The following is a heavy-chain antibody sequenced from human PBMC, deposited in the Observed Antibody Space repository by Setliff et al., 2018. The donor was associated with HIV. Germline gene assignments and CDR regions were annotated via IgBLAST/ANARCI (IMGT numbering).Heavy chain of an antibody. CDR3: ARLGYSGSLVGAFDI. J-gene: IGHJ3*02. CDR2: IYHSGIT. CDR1: GYSISSGYY. V-gene: IGHV4-38-2*02. Sequence: SQTLSLTCTVSGYSISSGYYWGWIRQPPGKGLEWIGSIYHSGITYYNSSLKSRVTISVDTSKNQFSLNLTSVTAADTAVYYCARLGYSGSLVGAFDIWGQGTMVTVSS. D-gene: IGHD1-26*01.